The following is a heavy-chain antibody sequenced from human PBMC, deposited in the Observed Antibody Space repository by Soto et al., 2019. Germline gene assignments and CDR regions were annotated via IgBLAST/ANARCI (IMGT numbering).Heavy chain of an antibody. Sequence: PGGSLRLSCAASGFTFNNYALTWVRQAPGKGLEWVSTISVSGGTTHYSDSVKGRFTISRDNSKKTVYLQMHGLRADDTAVYYCAKGLYYYDSSGYHVFDYWGQGTLVTVSS. D-gene: IGHD3-22*01. CDR3: AKGLYYYDSSGYHVFDY. CDR2: ISVSGGTT. V-gene: IGHV3-23*01. CDR1: GFTFNNYA. J-gene: IGHJ4*02.